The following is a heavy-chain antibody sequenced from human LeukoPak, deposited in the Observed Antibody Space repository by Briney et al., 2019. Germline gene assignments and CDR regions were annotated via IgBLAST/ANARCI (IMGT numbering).Heavy chain of an antibody. CDR2: IKQDGSEK. CDR1: GFTFSSYW. V-gene: IGHV3-7*01. J-gene: IGHJ5*02. CDR3: AKDPPLLRFLEWPMGGGWFDP. Sequence: PGGSLRLSCAASGFTFSSYWMSWVRQAPGKGLEWVANIKQDGSEKYYVDSVKGRFTISRDNSKNTLYLQMNSLRAEDTAVYYCAKDPPLLRFLEWPMGGGWFDPWGQGTLVTVSS. D-gene: IGHD3-3*01.